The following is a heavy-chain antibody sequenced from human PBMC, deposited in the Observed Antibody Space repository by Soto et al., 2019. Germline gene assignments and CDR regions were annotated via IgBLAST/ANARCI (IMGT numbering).Heavy chain of an antibody. V-gene: IGHV3-7*01. CDR3: VRAPREDTGYEHYFDY. CDR2: IKQDGSAK. D-gene: IGHD5-12*01. J-gene: IGHJ4*02. CDR1: GFTFSSYW. Sequence: EVQLVESGGGLVQPGGSLRLSCAGSGFTFSSYWMSWVRQTPDKGLEWVAKIKQDGSAKSYVDSVKGRFTISRDNARNSLSLQMDSLRAEDTAVYYCVRAPREDTGYEHYFDYWGQGTLVTVSS.